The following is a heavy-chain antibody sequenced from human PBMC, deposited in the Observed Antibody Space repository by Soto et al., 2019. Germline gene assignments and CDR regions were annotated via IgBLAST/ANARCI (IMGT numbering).Heavy chain of an antibody. CDR2: ISYDGSNK. CDR1: GFTFSSYG. J-gene: IGHJ6*02. V-gene: IGHV3-30*18. Sequence: QVQLVESGGGVVQPGRSLRLSCGASGFTFSSYGMHWVRQAPGKGLEWVAVISYDGSNKYYADSVKGRFTISRDNSKNTLYLQINSLTAEDTAVYYCAKEARGYYYYYRMYVWGQGTTVTVSS. CDR3: AKEARGYYYYYRMYV.